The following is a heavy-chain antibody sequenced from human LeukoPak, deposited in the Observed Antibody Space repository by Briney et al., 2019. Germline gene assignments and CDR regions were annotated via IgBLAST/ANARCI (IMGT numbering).Heavy chain of an antibody. CDR2: IYTSGST. J-gene: IGHJ5*02. CDR1: GGSISSYY. D-gene: IGHD3-10*01. Sequence: SETLSLTCTVSGGSISSYYWSWIRQPAGKGLEWIGRIYTSGSTNYNPSLKSRVTMSVDTSKNQFSLKLSSVTAADTAVYYCARDHPYYYGSGSYRRYNWFDPWGQGTLVTVSS. CDR3: ARDHPYYYGSGSYRRYNWFDP. V-gene: IGHV4-4*07.